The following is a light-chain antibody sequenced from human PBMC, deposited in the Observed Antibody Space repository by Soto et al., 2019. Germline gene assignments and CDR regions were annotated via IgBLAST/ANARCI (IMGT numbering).Light chain of an antibody. Sequence: QLVLTQPPSVSGAPGQRVTISCTGRSSNIGAGYNVHWYQQLPGTAPKLLIYGNSNRPSGVPDRFSGSKSGTSASLAITGLQAEDEADYYCQSYDSSLSGWVFGGGTQLTVL. CDR3: QSYDSSLSGWV. V-gene: IGLV1-40*01. CDR2: GNS. J-gene: IGLJ3*02. CDR1: SSNIGAGYN.